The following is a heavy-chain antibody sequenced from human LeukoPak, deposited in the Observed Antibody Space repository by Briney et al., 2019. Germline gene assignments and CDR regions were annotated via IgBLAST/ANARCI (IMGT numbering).Heavy chain of an antibody. CDR3: ARDRPTTAPGVPVY. Sequence: GSSLRLSCAASGFTFSNYAMHWVRQAPGKGLEWLAVIRYDGSNKYYADSVKGRFTISRDNSKNTLSLQMSSLRSEDTAVYYCARDRPTTAPGVPVYWGQGSLVTVSS. CDR1: GFTFSNYA. D-gene: IGHD3-10*01. V-gene: IGHV3-30-3*01. CDR2: IRYDGSNK. J-gene: IGHJ4*02.